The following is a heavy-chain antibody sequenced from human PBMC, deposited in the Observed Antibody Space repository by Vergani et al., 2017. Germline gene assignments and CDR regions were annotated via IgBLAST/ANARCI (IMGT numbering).Heavy chain of an antibody. CDR3: ARDMFEYSSSPDHYWYFDL. CDR1: GFTFSDYY. CDR2: ISSSGSTI. V-gene: IGHV3-11*01. Sequence: QVQLVESGGGLVKPGGSLRLSCAASGFTFSDYYMSWIRQAPGKGLEWVSYISSSGSTIYYADSGKGRFTISRDNAKNSLYLQMNSLRAEDTAVYYCARDMFEYSSSPDHYWYFDLWGRGTLVTVSS. J-gene: IGHJ2*01. D-gene: IGHD6-6*01.